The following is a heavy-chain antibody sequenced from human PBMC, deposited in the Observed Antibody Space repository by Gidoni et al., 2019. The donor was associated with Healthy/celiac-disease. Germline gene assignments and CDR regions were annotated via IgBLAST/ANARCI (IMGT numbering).Heavy chain of an antibody. J-gene: IGHJ4*02. CDR3: ARGNYGDYGEFDY. Sequence: EVQLVESGGGLVQPGGSLRLSCAASGFTFSSYDMHWVRQATGKGLEWVSASGTAGDTYYPGSVKGRFTISRENAKNSLYLQMNSLRAGDTAVYYCARGNYGDYGEFDYWGQGTLVTVSS. V-gene: IGHV3-13*01. CDR2: SGTAGDT. CDR1: GFTFSSYD. D-gene: IGHD4-17*01.